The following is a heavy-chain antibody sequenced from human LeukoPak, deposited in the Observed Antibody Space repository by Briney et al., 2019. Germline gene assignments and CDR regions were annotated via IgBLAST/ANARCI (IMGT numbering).Heavy chain of an antibody. J-gene: IGHJ4*02. CDR1: GGSISSSSYY. CDR2: IYYSGST. Sequence: SETLSLTCTVSGGSISSSSYYWGWIRQPPGKGLEWIGSIYYSGSTYYNPSLKSRVTISVDTSKNQFSLKLSSVTAADTAVYYCATNSPLAVARDYWGQGTLVTVSS. D-gene: IGHD6-19*01. V-gene: IGHV4-39*07. CDR3: ATNSPLAVARDY.